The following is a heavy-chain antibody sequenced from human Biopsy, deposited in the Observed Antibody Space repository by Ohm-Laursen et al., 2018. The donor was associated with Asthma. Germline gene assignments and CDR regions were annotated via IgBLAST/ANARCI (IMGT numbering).Heavy chain of an antibody. CDR1: GGSISSSSYY. Sequence: SDTLSLTCTVSGGSISSSSYYWGWIRQPPGKGLEWIGSIYYSGSTYYNPSLKSRATISVDTSKNQFSLKLSSVTAADTAVYYCAMSPTRGPEVWEAFAFDIWGQGTMVTVSS. CDR3: AMSPTRGPEVWEAFAFDI. D-gene: IGHD3-16*01. V-gene: IGHV4-39*01. CDR2: IYYSGST. J-gene: IGHJ3*02.